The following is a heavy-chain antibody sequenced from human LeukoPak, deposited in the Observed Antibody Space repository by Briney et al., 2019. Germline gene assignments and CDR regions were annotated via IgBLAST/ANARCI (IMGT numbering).Heavy chain of an antibody. CDR2: IRSKANSYAT. Sequence: PGGSLRLSCAASGFTFSGSAMHWVRQASGKGLEWVGRIRSKANSYATAYAASVKGRFTISRDDSKNTAYLQMNSLKTEDTAVYYCTRRSIFGVVINQTDYWGQGTLVTVSS. V-gene: IGHV3-73*01. D-gene: IGHD3-3*01. CDR3: TRRSIFGVVINQTDY. J-gene: IGHJ4*02. CDR1: GFTFSGSA.